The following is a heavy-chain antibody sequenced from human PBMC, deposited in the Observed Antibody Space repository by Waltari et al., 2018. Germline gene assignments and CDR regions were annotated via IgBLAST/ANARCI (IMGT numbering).Heavy chain of an antibody. Sequence: QVQLVQSGAEVKKPGASVKVSCKVSGYTLTELSMHWVRQAPGKGLAWMGGSVLESRETINARKIQGEVTMTEETSTDTAYMELSSLRSEDTAVNYCATDSGIAVAGYYYYGMDVWGQGTTVTVSS. CDR1: GYTLTELS. CDR3: ATDSGIAVAGYYYYGMDV. D-gene: IGHD6-19*01. V-gene: IGHV1-24*01. CDR2: SVLESRET. J-gene: IGHJ6*02.